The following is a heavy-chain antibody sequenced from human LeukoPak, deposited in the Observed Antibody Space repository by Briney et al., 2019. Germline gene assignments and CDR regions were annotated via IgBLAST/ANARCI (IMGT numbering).Heavy chain of an antibody. CDR3: ARADEGANSWVNY. CDR1: VFTFSSYW. J-gene: IGHJ4*02. CDR2: INSDGSGT. V-gene: IGHV3-74*01. Sequence: GGSLRLSCAASVFTFSSYWMHWVRQAPGKGLVWISRINSDGSGTSYADSVKGRFTISRDNAKNTLYLQMNSLRAGDTAVYYCARADEGANSWVNYWGQGTLVTVSS. D-gene: IGHD4/OR15-4a*01.